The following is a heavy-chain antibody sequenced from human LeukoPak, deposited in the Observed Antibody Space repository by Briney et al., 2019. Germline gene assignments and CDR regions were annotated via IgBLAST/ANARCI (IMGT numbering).Heavy chain of an antibody. CDR2: INPNSGGT. V-gene: IGHV1-2*02. D-gene: IGHD3-10*01. J-gene: IGHJ5*02. CDR3: ARGGSGSYFSWLDP. CDR1: GYTFTGYY. Sequence: ALVKVSCKASGYTFTGYYIHWVRQAPGQGLECMGWINPNSGGTNYAQKFQGRVTMTRDTSISTACMELSRLRSDDTAVYYCARGGSGSYFSWLDPWGQGTLVTVSS.